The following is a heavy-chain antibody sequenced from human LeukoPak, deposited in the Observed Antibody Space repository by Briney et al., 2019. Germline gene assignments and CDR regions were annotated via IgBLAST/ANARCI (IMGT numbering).Heavy chain of an antibody. D-gene: IGHD2-21*02. CDR1: GYTFTNYD. CDR2: MNPDSGNT. Sequence: GASVKVSCQASGYTFTNYDINWVRQAAGQGLEWMGWMNPDSGNTGYAPKFHGRVTMTRNTSITTAYMELSSLRSEDTAVYYCARAPAWRCGGDCPYYLDHWGQGTLVTVSS. J-gene: IGHJ4*02. CDR3: ARAPAWRCGGDCPYYLDH. V-gene: IGHV1-8*01.